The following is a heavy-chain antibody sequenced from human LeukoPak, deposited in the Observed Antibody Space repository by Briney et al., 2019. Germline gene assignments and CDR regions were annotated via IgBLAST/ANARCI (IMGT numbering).Heavy chain of an antibody. CDR3: ARDRHYDILTGSLFDY. D-gene: IGHD3-9*01. CDR2: IIPILGIA. V-gene: IGHV1-69*04. J-gene: IGHJ4*02. CDR1: GGTFSSYT. Sequence: SVKVSCKASGGTFSSYTISLVRQAPGQGLEWMGRIIPILGIANYAQKFQGRVTITADKSTSTAYMELSSLRSEDTAVYYCARDRHYDILTGSLFDYWGQGTLVTVSS.